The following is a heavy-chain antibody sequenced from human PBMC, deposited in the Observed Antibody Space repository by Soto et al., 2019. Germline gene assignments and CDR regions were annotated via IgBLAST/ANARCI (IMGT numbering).Heavy chain of an antibody. J-gene: IGHJ5*02. CDR3: ATSYDFWSGRQWFDP. V-gene: IGHV3-48*02. Sequence: GGSLRLSCAASGFSFSSYSMNWVRQAPGKGLEWVSYISTRTTTIYYRDSVKGRFTISRDDAKNSLFLQMNSLRDEDTAVYYCATSYDFWSGRQWFDPWGQGTLVTVSS. D-gene: IGHD3-3*01. CDR2: ISTRTTTI. CDR1: GFSFSSYS.